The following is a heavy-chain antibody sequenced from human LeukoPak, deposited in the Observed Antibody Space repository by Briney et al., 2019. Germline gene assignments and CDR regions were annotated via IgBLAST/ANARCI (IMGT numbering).Heavy chain of an antibody. Sequence: PAGGSLRLSCAAPGFTFSSYDMHWVRQATGKGLEWVSAIGTAGDTYYPGSVKGRFTISRENAKNSLYLQMNSLRAGDTAVYYCARGPGDYYFDYWGQGTLVTASS. D-gene: IGHD2-21*01. V-gene: IGHV3-13*01. CDR3: ARGPGDYYFDY. J-gene: IGHJ4*02. CDR2: IGTAGDT. CDR1: GFTFSSYD.